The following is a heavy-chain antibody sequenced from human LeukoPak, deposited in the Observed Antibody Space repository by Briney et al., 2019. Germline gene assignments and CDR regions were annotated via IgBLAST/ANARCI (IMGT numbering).Heavy chain of an antibody. J-gene: IGHJ6*03. D-gene: IGHD2-15*01. V-gene: IGHV3-21*01. CDR1: GFTFSSYS. CDR2: ISSSSSYI. Sequence: PGGSLRLSCAASGFTFSSYSMNWFRQAPGKGLEWVSSISSSSSYIYYADSVKGRFTISRDNAKNSLYLQMNSLRAEDTAVYYCLGYCSGGSCPRGPSYYYYMDVWGKGTTVTVSS. CDR3: LGYCSGGSCPRGPSYYYYMDV.